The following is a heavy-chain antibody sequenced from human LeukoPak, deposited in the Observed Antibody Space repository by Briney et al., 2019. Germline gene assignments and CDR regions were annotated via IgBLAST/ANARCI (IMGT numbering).Heavy chain of an antibody. CDR3: AREDYYYYGSQIYYFDY. Sequence: SETLSLICNVSGGSFRCYYWSWIRQPAGKGLEWIGRIYTSGSTNYNPSLKSRVTMSVDTSQNQFSLKLSSVTAADTAVYYCAREDYYYYGSQIYYFDYWGQGILVTVSS. CDR1: GGSFRCYY. D-gene: IGHD3-10*01. CDR2: IYTSGST. J-gene: IGHJ4*02. V-gene: IGHV4-4*07.